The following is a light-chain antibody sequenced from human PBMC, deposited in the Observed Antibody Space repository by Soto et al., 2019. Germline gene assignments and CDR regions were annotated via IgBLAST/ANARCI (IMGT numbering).Light chain of an antibody. CDR1: SSDVGGYNY. CDR2: AVS. Sequence: QSVLTQPASVSVSPGQSITISCAGTSSDVGGYNYVSWYQHHPGTAPKLIIFAVSNRPPGTSYRFSATKSGNTASLTISGLQAEDEADYYCCSYTRSGTLIFGTGTKVTVL. V-gene: IGLV2-14*03. CDR3: CSYTRSGTLI. J-gene: IGLJ1*01.